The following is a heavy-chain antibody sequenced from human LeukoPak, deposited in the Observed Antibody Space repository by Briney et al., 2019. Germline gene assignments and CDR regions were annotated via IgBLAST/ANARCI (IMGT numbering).Heavy chain of an antibody. D-gene: IGHD2-15*01. CDR2: IFPGDSDT. CDR1: EYSFATYW. CDR3: ASEYCSGGNCYFDY. J-gene: IGHJ4*02. V-gene: IGHV5-51*01. Sequence: GESLRISCKGSEYSFATYWIGWVRQMPGQGLEWMGIIFPGDSDTRYSPSFQGQVTISADKSISTAYLQWSSLKASDTAIYYCASEYCSGGNCYFDYWGQGTLVTVSS.